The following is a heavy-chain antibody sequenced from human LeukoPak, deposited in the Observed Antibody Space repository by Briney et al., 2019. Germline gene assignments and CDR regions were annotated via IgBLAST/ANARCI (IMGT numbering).Heavy chain of an antibody. Sequence: GGSLRLSCAASGFTVSSNYMSWVRQAPGKGLEWVSVIYSGGSTYYADSVKGRFTISRDNSKNTLYLQMNSLRAEDTAVYYCAKGRSKFFGGELPVFVYWGQGTLVTVSS. D-gene: IGHD1-26*01. CDR2: IYSGGST. V-gene: IGHV3-53*01. CDR1: GFTVSSNY. J-gene: IGHJ4*02. CDR3: AKGRSKFFGGELPVFVY.